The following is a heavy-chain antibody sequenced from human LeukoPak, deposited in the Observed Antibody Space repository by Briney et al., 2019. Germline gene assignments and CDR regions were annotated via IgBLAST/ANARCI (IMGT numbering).Heavy chain of an antibody. J-gene: IGHJ6*03. D-gene: IGHD4-11*01. CDR1: GYTFTSYG. Sequence: ASVKVSCKASGYTFTSYGISWVRQAPGQGLEWMGWISTYNGDTDYAQKLQGRVTMTADTSTSTAYMELRSLRSDDTAVYYCARKVGATVTTNYYYYMDVWGKGTTVTVFS. CDR2: ISTYNGDT. V-gene: IGHV1-18*01. CDR3: ARKVGATVTTNYYYYMDV.